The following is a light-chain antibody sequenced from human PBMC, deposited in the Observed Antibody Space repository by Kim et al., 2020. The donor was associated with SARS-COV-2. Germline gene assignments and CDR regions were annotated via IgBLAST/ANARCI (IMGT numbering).Light chain of an antibody. CDR2: QDA. J-gene: IGLJ2*01. CDR3: QAWDSSTEVV. Sequence: PGNTATITGSGKKLGYKYAAWYRQRPGQSTVVVIYQDAKRPSGIPERFSGSNSGNTATLTSSGTQAMEEADYYCQAWDSSTEVVFGGGTQLTVL. V-gene: IGLV3-1*01. CDR1: KLGYKY.